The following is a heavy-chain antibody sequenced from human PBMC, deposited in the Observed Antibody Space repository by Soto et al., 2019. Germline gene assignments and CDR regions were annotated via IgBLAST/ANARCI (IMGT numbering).Heavy chain of an antibody. CDR2: ISDSGGST. CDR3: ASPILGYCSGSSCSTPDY. V-gene: IGHV3-23*01. J-gene: IGHJ4*02. D-gene: IGHD2-15*01. Sequence: GGSLRLSCAASGFTFSSYAMTWVRQAPGKGLEWVSTISDSGGSTYYADSVKGRFTISRDNTNNTLNLKMNSLRAEDMAVYFCASPILGYCSGSSCSTPDYWGQGTRVTAPS. CDR1: GFTFSSYA.